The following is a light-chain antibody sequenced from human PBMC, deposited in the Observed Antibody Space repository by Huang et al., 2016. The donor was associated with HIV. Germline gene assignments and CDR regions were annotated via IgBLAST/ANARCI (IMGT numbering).Light chain of an antibody. Sequence: DVVMTQSPLSLPVPPGEPASISCRSSQSLRHRNGLNYLDWYLQKPGQSPQLLIHLGSSRASGVPDRFSGGGSGTDFSLNISRVVAEDAGIYYCMEALQTPYTFGQGTKLEIK. J-gene: IGKJ2*01. CDR3: MEALQTPYT. CDR2: LGS. V-gene: IGKV2-28*01. CDR1: QSLRHRNGLNY.